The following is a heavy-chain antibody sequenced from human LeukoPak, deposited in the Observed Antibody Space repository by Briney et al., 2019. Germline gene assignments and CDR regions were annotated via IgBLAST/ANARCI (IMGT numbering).Heavy chain of an antibody. D-gene: IGHD3-9*01. CDR1: GFTFSSYW. CDR3: AKTPFDWFAFDI. J-gene: IGHJ3*02. V-gene: IGHV3-7*03. Sequence: PGGSLRLSCSASGFTFSSYWVTWVRQAPGKGLEWVANVKQDGSEKNYVDSVKGRFTISRDNAKNSLYLQMNSLRAEDTAVYYCAKTPFDWFAFDIWGQGTMVTVSS. CDR2: VKQDGSEK.